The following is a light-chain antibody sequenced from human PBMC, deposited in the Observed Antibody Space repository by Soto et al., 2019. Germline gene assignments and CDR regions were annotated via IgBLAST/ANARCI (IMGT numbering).Light chain of an antibody. CDR2: EVS. V-gene: IGLV2-14*01. Sequence: QSVLTQPASVSGSPGQSITISCTGTSSDVGGYNYVSWYQQHSGKAPKLMIYEVSNRPSGVSHRFSGSKSGNTASLTISGLQAEDEADYYCSSYISSSTLALVFGGGTKVTVL. CDR1: SSDVGGYNY. CDR3: SSYISSSTLALV. J-gene: IGLJ2*01.